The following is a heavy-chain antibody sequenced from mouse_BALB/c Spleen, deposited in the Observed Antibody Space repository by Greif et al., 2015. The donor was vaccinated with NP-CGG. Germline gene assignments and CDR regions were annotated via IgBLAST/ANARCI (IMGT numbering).Heavy chain of an antibody. CDR1: GFNIKDYY. CDR2: IDPENGDT. Sequence: EVQLQQSGAELVRSGASVKLSCTASGFNIKDYYMHWVKQRPEQGLEWIGWIDPENGDTEYAPKFQGKATMTADTSSNTAYLQLSSLTSEDTAVYYCNAGGYGYEEGAMDYWGQGTSVTVSS. D-gene: IGHD2-2*01. J-gene: IGHJ4*01. V-gene: IGHV14-4*02. CDR3: NAGGYGYEEGAMDY.